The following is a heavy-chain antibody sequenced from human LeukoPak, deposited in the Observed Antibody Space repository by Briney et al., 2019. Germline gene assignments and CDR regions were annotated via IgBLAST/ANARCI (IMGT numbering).Heavy chain of an antibody. CDR1: GFTFSSYW. CDR3: ARSLWFGELARFDP. J-gene: IGHJ5*02. D-gene: IGHD3-10*01. Sequence: GGSLRLSCAASGFTFSSYWVSWVRQAPGKGLEWVANIKQDGSEKYYVDSVKGRFTISRDNAKNSLYLQMNSLRAEDTAVYYCARSLWFGELARFDPWGQETLVTVSS. V-gene: IGHV3-7*03. CDR2: IKQDGSEK.